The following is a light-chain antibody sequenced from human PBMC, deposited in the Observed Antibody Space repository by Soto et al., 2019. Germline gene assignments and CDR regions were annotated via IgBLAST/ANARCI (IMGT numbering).Light chain of an antibody. CDR3: NSHGGSNNFWV. J-gene: IGLJ3*02. V-gene: IGLV2-8*01. Sequence: QSVLTQPPSASGSPGQSVTISCTGTSSDVGAYNSVSWYQQHPGKAPRLMIYEVNKRPSGVPDRFSGSKSGNMASLTVSGLQAEDEADYYCNSHGGSNNFWVFGGGTQLNVL. CDR1: SSDVGAYNS. CDR2: EVN.